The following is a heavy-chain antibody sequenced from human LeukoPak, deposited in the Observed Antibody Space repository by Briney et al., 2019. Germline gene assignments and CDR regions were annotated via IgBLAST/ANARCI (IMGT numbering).Heavy chain of an antibody. V-gene: IGHV3-30*02. CDR1: GFTFSSYG. Sequence: GGSLRLSCAASGFTFSSYGMHWVRQAPGKGLEWVAFIRYDGSNKYYADSVKGRFTISRDNSKNTLYLQMNSLRAEDTAVYYCARGTGDCCGYNWFDPWGQGTLVTVSS. CDR3: ARGTGDCCGYNWFDP. D-gene: IGHD2-21*02. CDR2: IRYDGSNK. J-gene: IGHJ5*02.